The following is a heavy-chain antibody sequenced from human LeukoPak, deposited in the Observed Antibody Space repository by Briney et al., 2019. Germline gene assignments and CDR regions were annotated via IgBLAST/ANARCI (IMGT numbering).Heavy chain of an antibody. CDR3: ARGVVVVVAATRDNWFDP. Sequence: ASVKVSCKASGYTFTGYYMHWVRQAPGQGLEWMGIINPSGGSTSYAQKFQGRVTMTRDMSTSTVYMELSSLRSEDTAVYYCARGVVVVVAATRDNWFDPWGQGTLVTVSS. CDR2: INPSGGST. D-gene: IGHD2-15*01. V-gene: IGHV1-46*01. J-gene: IGHJ5*02. CDR1: GYTFTGYY.